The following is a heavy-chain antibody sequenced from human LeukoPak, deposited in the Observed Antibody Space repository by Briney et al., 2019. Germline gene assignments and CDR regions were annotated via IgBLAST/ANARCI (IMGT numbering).Heavy chain of an antibody. J-gene: IGHJ4*02. V-gene: IGHV3-23*01. D-gene: IGHD6-13*01. CDR1: GFTVSSNY. CDR2: IGGIDGNT. Sequence: PGGSLRLSCAASGFTVSSNYMSWVRQAPGKGMEWVSVIGGIDGNTYYAESVKGRFTISRDNSRNTLYLQMNSLRAEDTAVYYCARGAGSPHYLDSWGQGTLVTVSS. CDR3: ARGAGSPHYLDS.